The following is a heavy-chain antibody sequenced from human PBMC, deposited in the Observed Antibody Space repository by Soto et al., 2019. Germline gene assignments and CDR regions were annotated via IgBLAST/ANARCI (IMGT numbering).Heavy chain of an antibody. D-gene: IGHD3-16*01. Sequence: EVQLLESGGGLVQPGGSLRLSCAASGFTFSTYALTWVRQAPGKGLEWVSSIGTHADTTYYVDSVKGRFSISRDNSKNTVYLQMSVRSAEVTAVYYCARPYVEVAVNDAFEIWCRGTMVTVSS. CDR2: IGTHADTT. V-gene: IGHV3-23*01. CDR3: ARPYVEVAVNDAFEI. CDR1: GFTFSTYA. J-gene: IGHJ3*02.